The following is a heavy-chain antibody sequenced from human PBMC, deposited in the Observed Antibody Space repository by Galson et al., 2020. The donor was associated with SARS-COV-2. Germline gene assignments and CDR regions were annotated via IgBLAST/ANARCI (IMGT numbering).Heavy chain of an antibody. CDR1: GASISSGRYY. V-gene: IGHV4-31*03. D-gene: IGHD1-26*01. CDR3: ARAPIVGATTPWFDP. CDR2: IFHSGNT. J-gene: IGHJ5*02. Sequence: SENLSLTCTVSGASISSGRYYWSWIRHLPGKGLECIGYIFHSGNTYYSPSLKSRVTISVDTSKNQFSLNLTSLTAADTAVYYCARAPIVGATTPWFDPWGQGTLVTVSS.